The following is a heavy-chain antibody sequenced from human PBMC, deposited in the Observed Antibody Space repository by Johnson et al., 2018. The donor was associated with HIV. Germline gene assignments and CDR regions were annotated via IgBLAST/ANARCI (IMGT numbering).Heavy chain of an antibody. CDR3: ARPYSDYVYGSFDI. D-gene: IGHD4-11*01. CDR1: GFTVSSNY. Sequence: VQLVESGGGLVQPGGSLRLSCAASGFTVSSNYMSWVRQAPGKGLEWVSVIYSGGSTYYADSVKGRFTISRDNSKNTLYLQMNSLRAEDTAVYYCARPYSDYVYGSFDIWGPGTVVTVSS. J-gene: IGHJ3*02. CDR2: IYSGGST. V-gene: IGHV3-66*04.